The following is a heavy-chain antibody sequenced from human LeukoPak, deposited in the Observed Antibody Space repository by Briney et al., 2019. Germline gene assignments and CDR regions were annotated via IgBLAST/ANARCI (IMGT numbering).Heavy chain of an antibody. CDR3: APTRGIRGDYFDS. CDR2: INPNSGVT. Sequence: ASAKVSCKASGYTFTVYFMRCVRHAPGQGLECMWWINPNSGVTNYAQKSQGRDTITRDTSISTAYMELTRLILDDTAVYYCAPTRGIRGDYFDSWGQGTLVTVSS. J-gene: IGHJ4*02. CDR1: GYTFTVYF. V-gene: IGHV1-2*02. D-gene: IGHD3-10*01.